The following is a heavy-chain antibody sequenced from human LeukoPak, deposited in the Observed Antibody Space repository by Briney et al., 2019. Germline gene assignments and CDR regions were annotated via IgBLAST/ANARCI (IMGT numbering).Heavy chain of an antibody. CDR2: IYYSGST. V-gene: IGHV4-59*06. CDR1: GGSISSYY. CDR3: ARGLDYYDSSGYYYFDY. Sequence: TASETLSLTCTVSGGSISSYYWSWIRQPPGKGLEWIGYIYYSGSTYYNPSLKSRVTISVDTSKNQFSLKLSSVTAADTAVYYCARGLDYYDSSGYYYFDYWGQGTLVTVSS. D-gene: IGHD3-22*01. J-gene: IGHJ4*02.